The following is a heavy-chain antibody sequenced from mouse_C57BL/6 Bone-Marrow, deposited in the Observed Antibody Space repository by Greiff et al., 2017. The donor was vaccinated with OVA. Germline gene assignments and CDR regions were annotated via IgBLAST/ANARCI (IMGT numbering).Heavy chain of an antibody. CDR1: GYSFTSYY. D-gene: IGHD5-1*01. J-gene: IGHJ1*03. CDR3: ARAVPWYFDV. V-gene: IGHV1-66*01. CDR2: IYPGSGNT. Sequence: QVHVKQSGPELVKPGASVKISCKASGYSFTSYYIHWVKQRPGQGLAWIGWIYPGSGNTKYNEKFKGKATLTADTSSSTAYMQLSSLTSEDSAVYYCARAVPWYFDVWGTGTTVTVSS.